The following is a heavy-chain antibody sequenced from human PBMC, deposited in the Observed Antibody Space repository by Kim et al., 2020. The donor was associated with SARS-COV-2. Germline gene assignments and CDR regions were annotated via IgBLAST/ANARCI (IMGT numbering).Heavy chain of an antibody. J-gene: IGHJ5*02. V-gene: IGHV1-69*13. CDR2: IIPIFGTA. CDR1: GGTFSSYA. CDR3: ARKEGYDSSGYYSSHWFDP. D-gene: IGHD3-22*01. Sequence: SVKVSCKASGGTFSSYAISWVRQAPGQGLEWMGGIIPIFGTANYAQKFQGRVTITADESTSTAYMELSSLRSEDTAVYYCARKEGYDSSGYYSSHWFDPWGQGTLVTVSS.